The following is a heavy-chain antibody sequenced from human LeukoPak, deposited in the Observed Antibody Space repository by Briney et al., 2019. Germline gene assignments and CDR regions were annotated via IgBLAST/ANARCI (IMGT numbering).Heavy chain of an antibody. D-gene: IGHD2-2*02. Sequence: GSLRLSCAASGFTVSSNYMSWGRQAPGKGLELVSVIYSGGSTYYADSVKGRFTISRDNAKSSLHLQLNSLRAEDTAVYYCARGKYPGAFDVWGQGTMVTVSS. V-gene: IGHV3-53*01. CDR2: IYSGGST. J-gene: IGHJ3*01. CDR3: ARGKYPGAFDV. CDR1: GFTVSSNY.